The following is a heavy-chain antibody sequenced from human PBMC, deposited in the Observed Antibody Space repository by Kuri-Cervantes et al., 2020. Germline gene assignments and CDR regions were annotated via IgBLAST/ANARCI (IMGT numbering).Heavy chain of an antibody. CDR1: GFSFSDYG. CDR2: ISYDGSNK. D-gene: IGHD4-17*01. Sequence: GGSLRLSCAASGFSFSDYGMHWVRQAPGKGLEWVAVISYDGSNKYYADSVKGRFTISRDNSKNTLYLQMNSLRAEDTAVYYCARDSTVTAYYYYYGMDVWGQGTTVTVSS. J-gene: IGHJ6*02. V-gene: IGHV3-30*03. CDR3: ARDSTVTAYYYYYGMDV.